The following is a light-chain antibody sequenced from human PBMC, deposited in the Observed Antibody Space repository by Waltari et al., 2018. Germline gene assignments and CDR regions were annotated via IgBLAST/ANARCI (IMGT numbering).Light chain of an antibody. CDR1: SLRSDY. CDR3: NSRDSSGNHVV. J-gene: IGLJ2*01. V-gene: IGLV3-19*01. CDR2: GKN. Sequence: SYELTQDPAVSVALGQPVRSTCQGASLRSDYASWYQQKPGQAPVLVIYGKNNRPSGIPDRFSGSSSGNTASLTITGAQAEDEADYYCNSRDSSGNHVVFGGGTKLTVL.